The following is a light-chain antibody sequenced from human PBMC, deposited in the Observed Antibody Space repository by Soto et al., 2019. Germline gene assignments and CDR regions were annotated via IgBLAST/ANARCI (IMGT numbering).Light chain of an antibody. J-gene: IGKJ4*01. CDR3: QQLRMSPST. V-gene: IGKV1-9*01. CDR2: AAS. CDR1: QVIASY. Sequence: IQLTQSPSSLSESVGDRVTITCRASQVIASYLAWYQQKPGEAPKLLIYAASTLYGGVPSRFSGRGSGTDFALTITSLQAEDLAPYYCQQLRMSPSTFGGGTKLEIK.